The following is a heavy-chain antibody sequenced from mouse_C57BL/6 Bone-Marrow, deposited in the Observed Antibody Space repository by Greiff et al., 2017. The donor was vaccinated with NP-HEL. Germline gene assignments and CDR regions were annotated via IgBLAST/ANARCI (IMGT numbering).Heavy chain of an antibody. D-gene: IGHD1-1*01. CDR3: ASGGFITTVRDFDY. V-gene: IGHV1-50*01. Sequence: QVQLQQPGAELVKPGASVKLSCKASGYTFTSYWMKWVKQRPGQGLEWIGEIDPSDSSTNYNQKFKGKATLTVDTSSSTAYMQLSSMTSEDSAVYYCASGGFITTVRDFDYWGHRTTLTVSS. CDR1: GYTFTSYW. J-gene: IGHJ2*01. CDR2: IDPSDSST.